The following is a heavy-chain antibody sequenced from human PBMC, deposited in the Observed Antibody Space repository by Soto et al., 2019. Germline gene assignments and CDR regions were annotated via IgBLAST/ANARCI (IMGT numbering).Heavy chain of an antibody. CDR1: GYTFTSYD. CDR2: MNPNSGNT. Sequence: GASVKVSCKASGYTFTSYDINWVRQATGQGLEWMGWMNPNSGNTGYAQKFQGRVTMTRNTSISTAYMELSSLRSEDTAVYYCAGKDIVVASYFYYYYYGMDVWGQGTTVTVSS. D-gene: IGHD2-2*01. V-gene: IGHV1-8*01. CDR3: AGKDIVVASYFYYYYYGMDV. J-gene: IGHJ6*02.